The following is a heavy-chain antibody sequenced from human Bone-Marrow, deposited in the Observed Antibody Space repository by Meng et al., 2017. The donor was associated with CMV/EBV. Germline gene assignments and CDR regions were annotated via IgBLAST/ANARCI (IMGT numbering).Heavy chain of an antibody. CDR2: IYHSGNT. J-gene: IGHJ4*02. D-gene: IGHD3-3*01. CDR1: GGSISSSNW. V-gene: IGHV4-4*02. CDR3: ARAERDYDFWSGPLDY. Sequence: SGGSISSSNWWSWVRQPPGKGLEWIGEIYHSGNTNYNPSLKSRVTISVDKSKNQFSLKLSSVTAADTAVYYCARAERDYDFWSGPLDYWGQGTLVTVSS.